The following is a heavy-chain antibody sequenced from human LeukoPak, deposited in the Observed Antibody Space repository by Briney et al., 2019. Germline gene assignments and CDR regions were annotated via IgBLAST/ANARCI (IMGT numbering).Heavy chain of an antibody. Sequence: GGSLRLSCAASGFTFSSYSMHWVRQAPGKGLEWVSSISSTGTYIYYADSLRGRFTISRDNAENSLYLQMNNLRAEDTAVYYCARDVGVAVAGTLFDYWGQGTLVTVSS. CDR1: GFTFSSYS. J-gene: IGHJ4*02. CDR3: ARDVGVAVAGTLFDY. CDR2: ISSTGTYI. V-gene: IGHV3-21*01. D-gene: IGHD6-19*01.